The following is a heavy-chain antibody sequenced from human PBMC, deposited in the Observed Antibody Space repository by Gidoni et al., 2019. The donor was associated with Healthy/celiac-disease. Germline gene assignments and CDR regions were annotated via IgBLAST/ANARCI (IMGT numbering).Heavy chain of an antibody. Sequence: QVQLQESGPGLVKPSQTLSLTCTVSGASLSSGSYYWSWIRQPAGQGLEWIGRIYTSGSTNYNPSLKSRVTISVDTSKNQFSLKLSSVTAADTAVYYCARGPWNGDYWDFDYWGQGTLVTVSS. D-gene: IGHD4-17*01. V-gene: IGHV4-61*02. CDR2: IYTSGST. CDR1: GASLSSGSYY. CDR3: ARGPWNGDYWDFDY. J-gene: IGHJ4*02.